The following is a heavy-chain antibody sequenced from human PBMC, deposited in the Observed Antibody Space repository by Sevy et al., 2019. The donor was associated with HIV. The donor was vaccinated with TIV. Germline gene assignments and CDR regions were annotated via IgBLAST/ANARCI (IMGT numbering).Heavy chain of an antibody. CDR2: IYHSGTT. CDR1: GYSISSGYY. V-gene: IGHV4-38-2*01. CDR3: ARASGGDKLDYYGMDV. D-gene: IGHD2-21*02. Sequence: SETLSLTCAVSGYSISSGYYWGWIRQSPGKGLEWIGNIYHSGTTYYNPSLKSRVTISVDTSKNQFSLKPRSVTATDTAVYYCARASGGDKLDYYGMDVWGQGTTVTVSS. J-gene: IGHJ6*02.